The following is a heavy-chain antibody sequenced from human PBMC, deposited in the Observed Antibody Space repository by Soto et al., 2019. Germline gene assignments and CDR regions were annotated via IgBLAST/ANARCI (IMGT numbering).Heavy chain of an antibody. CDR2: IYYSGST. J-gene: IGHJ6*03. CDR3: ASHRGTSYCYYMDV. Sequence: PSETLSLTCTVSGGSISSYYWSWIRQPPGKGLEWIGYIYYSGSTNYNPSLKSRVTISVDTSKNQFSLKLSSVTAADTAVYYCASHRGTSYCYYMDVWGKGTTVTVSS. V-gene: IGHV4-59*08. CDR1: GGSISSYY. D-gene: IGHD3-16*01.